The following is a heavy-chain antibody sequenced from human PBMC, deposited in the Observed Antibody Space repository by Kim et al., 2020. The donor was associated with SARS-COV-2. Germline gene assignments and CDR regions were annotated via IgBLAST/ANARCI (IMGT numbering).Heavy chain of an antibody. J-gene: IGHJ4*02. Sequence: GGSLRLSCAASGFTFSSYAMHWVRQAPGKGLEWVAVISYDGSNKYYADSVKGRFTISRDNSKNTLYLQMNSLRAEDTAVYYCAREALGPVGGGSFDYWGQGTLVTVSS. V-gene: IGHV3-30*04. CDR1: GFTFSSYA. CDR3: AREALGPVGGGSFDY. CDR2: ISYDGSNK. D-gene: IGHD3-10*01.